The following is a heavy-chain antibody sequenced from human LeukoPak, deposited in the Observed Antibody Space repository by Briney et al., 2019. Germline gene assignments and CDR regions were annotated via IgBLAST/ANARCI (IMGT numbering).Heavy chain of an antibody. Sequence: GASVKVSCKASGYTFTNYGITWVRQAPGQRLEWMGWTNGGNGDTKYSQKFQGRVTITRDTSASTAYMELSSLRSEDTAVYYCAKGGSYGGAFDIWGQGTMVIVSS. D-gene: IGHD1-26*01. V-gene: IGHV1-3*01. CDR3: AKGGSYGGAFDI. CDR1: GYTFTNYG. CDR2: TNGGNGDT. J-gene: IGHJ3*02.